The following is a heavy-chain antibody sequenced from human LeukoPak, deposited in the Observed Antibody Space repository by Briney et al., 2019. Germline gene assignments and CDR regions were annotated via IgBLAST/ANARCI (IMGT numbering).Heavy chain of an antibody. CDR3: ARSTRGYDQTFDY. CDR2: INHSGST. CDR1: GGSFSGYY. Sequence: SETLSLTCAVYGGSFSGYYRSWIRQPPGKGLEWIGEINHSGSTNYNPSLKSRVTISVDTSKNQFSLKLSSVTAADTAVYYCARSTRGYDQTFDYWGQGTLVTVSS. V-gene: IGHV4-34*01. J-gene: IGHJ4*02. D-gene: IGHD5-12*01.